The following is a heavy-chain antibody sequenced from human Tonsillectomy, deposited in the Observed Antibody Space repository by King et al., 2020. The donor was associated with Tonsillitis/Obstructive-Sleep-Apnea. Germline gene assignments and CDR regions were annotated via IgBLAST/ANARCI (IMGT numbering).Heavy chain of an antibody. J-gene: IGHJ4*02. Sequence: QLVQSGAEVKQPGASVKVSCKAYGYTFNRYYLHWVRQAPGQGLEWMGIINPSSGSTTYAQNFQGRLTMTTDTSTGTVHMELTSLRSEDTAVYYCARDDKDDRYFDYWGQGTLVTVSS. V-gene: IGHV1-46*02. CDR1: GYTFNRYY. CDR2: INPSSGST. D-gene: IGHD2-15*01. CDR3: ARDDKDDRYFDY.